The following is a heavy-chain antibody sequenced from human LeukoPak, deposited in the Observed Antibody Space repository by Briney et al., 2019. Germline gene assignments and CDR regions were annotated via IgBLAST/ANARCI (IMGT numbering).Heavy chain of an antibody. D-gene: IGHD6-13*01. CDR1: GFTFSSYG. V-gene: IGHV3-23*01. CDR3: AKAIAAAGYFDY. J-gene: IGHJ4*02. Sequence: GGSLRLSCAASGFTFSSYGMSWVRQAPGKGLEWVSAISGSGGSTYYADSVKGRFTISRDNSKNTLYLQMNSLRAEDTAVYYCAKAIAAAGYFDYWGQGTLVTVSS. CDR2: ISGSGGST.